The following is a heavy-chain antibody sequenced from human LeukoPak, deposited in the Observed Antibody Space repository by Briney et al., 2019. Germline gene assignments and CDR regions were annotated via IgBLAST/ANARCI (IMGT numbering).Heavy chain of an antibody. CDR2: INPNSGGT. Sequence: ASVKVSCKASGYTFTGYYMHWVRQAPGQGLEWMGWINPNSGGTNYAQKFQGRVTMTRDTSISTASMELSRLRSDDTAVYHCARVVPSTLRYFDYWGQGTLVTVSS. J-gene: IGHJ4*02. CDR1: GYTFTGYY. V-gene: IGHV1-2*02. CDR3: ARVVPSTLRYFDY.